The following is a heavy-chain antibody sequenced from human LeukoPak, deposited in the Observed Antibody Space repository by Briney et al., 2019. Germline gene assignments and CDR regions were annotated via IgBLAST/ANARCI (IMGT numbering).Heavy chain of an antibody. Sequence: GGSLRLSCAASGFTFSSFDMHWVRQPTGQGLELVSTIGTASDRYYPGSVEGRFTFSRDNAKNSLYLQMNSLTAGDTAVYYCARGPPRGKYYYMDVWGKGTTVTVSS. CDR1: GFTFSSFD. CDR2: IGTASDR. J-gene: IGHJ6*03. CDR3: ARGPPRGKYYYMDV. D-gene: IGHD1-1*01. V-gene: IGHV3-13*01.